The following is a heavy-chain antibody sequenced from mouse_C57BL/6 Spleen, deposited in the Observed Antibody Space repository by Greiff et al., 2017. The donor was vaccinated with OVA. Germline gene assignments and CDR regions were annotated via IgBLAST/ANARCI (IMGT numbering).Heavy chain of an antibody. CDR2: ISGGGGNT. Sequence: EVKLMESGGGLVKPGGSLKLSCAASGFTFSSYTMSWVRQTPEKRLEWVATISGGGGNTYYPDSVQGRFTIPRDNAKNTLYLQMSSLRSEDTALYDCARQFDDYGAWFAYWGQGTLVTVSA. CDR3: ARQFDDYGAWFAY. CDR1: GFTFSSYT. D-gene: IGHD2-4*01. J-gene: IGHJ3*01. V-gene: IGHV5-9*01.